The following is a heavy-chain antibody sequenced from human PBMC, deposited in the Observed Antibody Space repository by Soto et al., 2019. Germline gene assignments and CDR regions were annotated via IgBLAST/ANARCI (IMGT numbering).Heavy chain of an antibody. Sequence: ASVKVSCKAAGYTFTGHYIHWVRQAPEQGPEWMGEIGPETGATRYAQKFQGRVTMTRDMSITTVYMELNNLSPDDTAVYYCGRGRSGQIVVFYWGQGTPVTVSS. CDR3: GRGRSGQIVVFY. V-gene: IGHV1-2*02. D-gene: IGHD1-26*01. CDR2: IGPETGAT. CDR1: GYTFTGHY. J-gene: IGHJ4*02.